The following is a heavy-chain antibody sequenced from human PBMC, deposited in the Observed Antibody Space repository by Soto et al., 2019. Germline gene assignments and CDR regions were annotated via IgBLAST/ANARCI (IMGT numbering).Heavy chain of an antibody. V-gene: IGHV4-31*03. Sequence: TLSVTCSVAGGSSSSGGYYWNWIRQHPGKGLEWIGYIYYSGSTYYNPSLRSRVSMSVDTSKNQFSLKLSSVTAADTAVYYCARSVFPWGQGTLVTVSS. CDR2: IYYSGST. J-gene: IGHJ5*02. CDR3: ARSVFP. CDR1: GGSSSSGGYY.